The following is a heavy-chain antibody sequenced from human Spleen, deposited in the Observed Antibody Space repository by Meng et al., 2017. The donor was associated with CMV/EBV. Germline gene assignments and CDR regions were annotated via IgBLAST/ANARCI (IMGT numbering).Heavy chain of an antibody. CDR2: ISSSNSTI. J-gene: IGHJ4*02. CDR1: GFTFSSYW. Sequence: GGSLRLSCAASGFTFSSYWMSWVRQAPGKGLEWVSYISSSNSTIYYADSVKGRFTISRDNAKNSLYLQMNSLRAEDTAVYYCARVGIAGVNYFDYWGQGTLVTVSS. CDR3: ARVGIAGVNYFDY. V-gene: IGHV3-48*04. D-gene: IGHD3-22*01.